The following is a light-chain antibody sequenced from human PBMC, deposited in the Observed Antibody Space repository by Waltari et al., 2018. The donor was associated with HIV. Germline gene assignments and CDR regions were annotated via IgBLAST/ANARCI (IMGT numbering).Light chain of an antibody. Sequence: QPVLTQPPSASASLGASVTLTCTLSSGYSNYKVDWYQQGPGKGPRFVMRVGTGGIVGSKGDGIPDRFSVLGSGLNRYLTIKNIQEEDESDYHCGADHGSGSNFVSVVFGGGTKLTVL. CDR1: SGYSNYK. V-gene: IGLV9-49*01. CDR3: GADHGSGSNFVSVV. CDR2: VGTGGIVG. J-gene: IGLJ2*01.